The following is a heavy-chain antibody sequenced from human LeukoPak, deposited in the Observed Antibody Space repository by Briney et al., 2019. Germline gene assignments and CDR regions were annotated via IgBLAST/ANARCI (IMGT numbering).Heavy chain of an antibody. Sequence: SQTLSLTCTVSGGSISSEDYYWSWIRQHPGKGLEWIGSIYYSGSTYYNPSLKSRVTISVDTSKNQFSLKLGSVTDADTAVYYCARVGGDHNWFDPWGQGTLVTVSS. D-gene: IGHD2-21*02. CDR1: GGSISSEDYY. J-gene: IGHJ5*02. CDR3: ARVGGDHNWFDP. V-gene: IGHV4-31*03. CDR2: IYYSGST.